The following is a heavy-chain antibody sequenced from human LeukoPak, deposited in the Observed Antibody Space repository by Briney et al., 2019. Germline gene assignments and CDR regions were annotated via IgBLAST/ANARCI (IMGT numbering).Heavy chain of an antibody. CDR1: GYTLTTYG. V-gene: IGHV1-18*01. CDR2: ISTYNGNT. J-gene: IGHJ4*02. D-gene: IGHD3-10*01. Sequence: ASVKVSCKTSGYTLTTYGINWVRQAPGQGLEWMGWISTYNGNTNYAQKLQGRVTMTTHTSASTVYMELRSLRSDDTAVYYCARDRGPLGSDYWGQGTLVTVSS. CDR3: ARDRGPLGSDY.